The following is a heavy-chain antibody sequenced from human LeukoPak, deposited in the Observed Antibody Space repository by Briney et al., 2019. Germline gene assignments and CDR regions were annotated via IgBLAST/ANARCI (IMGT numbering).Heavy chain of an antibody. V-gene: IGHV3-73*01. CDR1: GFTFSGSA. J-gene: IGHJ4*02. CDR3: EVVGATNSHDY. Sequence: GGSLRLSCAASGFTFSGSAMHWVRQASGKGLEWVGRIRSKANSYATAYAASVKGGFTISRDDSKNTAYLQMNSLKTEDTAVYYCEVVGATNSHDYWGQGTLVTVSS. CDR2: IRSKANSYAT. D-gene: IGHD1-26*01.